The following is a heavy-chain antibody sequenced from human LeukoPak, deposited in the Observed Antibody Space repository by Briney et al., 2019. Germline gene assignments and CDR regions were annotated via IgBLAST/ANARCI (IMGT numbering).Heavy chain of an antibody. V-gene: IGHV4-59*01. CDR2: IHYSESA. CDR3: ARLGSPGFDP. Sequence: SETLSLTCSVSGGAISNYHWSWIRQPPGKGLEWIGYIHYSESANYNPSLKSRVTMSLDTSNNQFSLKVNSVTAADTAVYYCARLGSPGFDPWGQGTLVTVSS. J-gene: IGHJ5*02. D-gene: IGHD2-15*01. CDR1: GGAISNYH.